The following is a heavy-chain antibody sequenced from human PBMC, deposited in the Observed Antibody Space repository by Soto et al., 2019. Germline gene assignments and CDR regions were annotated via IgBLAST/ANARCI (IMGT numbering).Heavy chain of an antibody. D-gene: IGHD5-12*01. J-gene: IGHJ4*02. CDR1: GFTFSSYA. Sequence: GESLKISCAASGFTFSSYAMSWVRQAPGKGLEWVSAISGSGGSTYYADSVKGRFTISRDNSKNTLYLQMNSLRAEDTAVYYCAKDGGRDGYKRAKADDYWGQGTLVTVSS. CDR2: ISGSGGST. V-gene: IGHV3-23*01. CDR3: AKDGGRDGYKRAKADDY.